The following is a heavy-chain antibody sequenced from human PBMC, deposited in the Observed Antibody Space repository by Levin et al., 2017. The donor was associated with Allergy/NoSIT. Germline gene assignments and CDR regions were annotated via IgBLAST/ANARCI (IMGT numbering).Heavy chain of an antibody. D-gene: IGHD6-13*01. CDR2: SRNKANKYTT. Sequence: GESLKISCAASGFTLSDHYMDWVRQAPGKGLEWVGRSRNKANKYTTEYAASVRGRFTISRDESKNTLYLQMNSLESEDTAVYYCARVPGSSWPLSFMDVWGKGTTVTVSS. CDR1: GFTLSDHY. CDR3: ARVPGSSWPLSFMDV. J-gene: IGHJ6*03. V-gene: IGHV3-72*01.